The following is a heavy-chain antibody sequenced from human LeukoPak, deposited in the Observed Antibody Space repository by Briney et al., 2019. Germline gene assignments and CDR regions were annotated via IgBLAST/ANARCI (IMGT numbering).Heavy chain of an antibody. D-gene: IGHD5-18*01. J-gene: IGHJ4*02. V-gene: IGHV3-15*01. CDR1: GFTFSNAW. Sequence: RPGGSLRLSCAASGFTFSNAWMSWVRQAPGKGLEWVGRIKSKTDGGTTDYAAPVKGRFTISRDDSKNTLYLQMNSLKTEDTAVYYCTTDRGYSYGYKTSILTNWGQGTLVTVSS. CDR2: IKSKTDGGTT. CDR3: TTDRGYSYGYKTSILTN.